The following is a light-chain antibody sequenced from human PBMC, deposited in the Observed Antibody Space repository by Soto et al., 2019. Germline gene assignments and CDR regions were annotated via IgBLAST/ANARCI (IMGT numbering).Light chain of an antibody. Sequence: LTQPRSVSGSPGQSVTISCTGTSSDVGGYNYVSWYQQHPGKAPKLMIYDVSKRPSGVPDRFSGSKSGNTASLTISGLQAEDEADYYCCSYAGSYTFFGTGTKVTVL. CDR3: CSYAGSYTF. V-gene: IGLV2-11*01. CDR1: SSDVGGYNY. CDR2: DVS. J-gene: IGLJ1*01.